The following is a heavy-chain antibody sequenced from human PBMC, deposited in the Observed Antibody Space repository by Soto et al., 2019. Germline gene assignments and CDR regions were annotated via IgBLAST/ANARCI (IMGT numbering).Heavy chain of an antibody. Sequence: QVQLQQWGAGLLKPSETLSLTCAVYGGSFSGYYWSWIRQPPGKGLEWIGEINHSGSTNYNPSLKSRVTISVDTSKNQFSLKLSSVTAADTAVYYCARGRLGSGSGRGDYWGQGTLVTVSS. CDR2: INHSGST. J-gene: IGHJ4*02. CDR3: ARGRLGSGSGRGDY. D-gene: IGHD3-10*01. CDR1: GGSFSGYY. V-gene: IGHV4-34*01.